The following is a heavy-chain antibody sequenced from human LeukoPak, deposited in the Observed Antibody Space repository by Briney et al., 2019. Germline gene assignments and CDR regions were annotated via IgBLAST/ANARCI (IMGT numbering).Heavy chain of an antibody. V-gene: IGHV3-23*01. CDR1: GFIFSSYA. J-gene: IGHJ4*02. Sequence: GGSLRLSCAASGFIFSSYAMIWVRQAPGKGLEWVSGISGSGGSTNYADSVKGRFTISRDNSKNTMYVQMNSLRAEDTALYYCAKRGSAWSFDSWGQGTLVIVSS. D-gene: IGHD6-19*01. CDR2: ISGSGGST. CDR3: AKRGSAWSFDS.